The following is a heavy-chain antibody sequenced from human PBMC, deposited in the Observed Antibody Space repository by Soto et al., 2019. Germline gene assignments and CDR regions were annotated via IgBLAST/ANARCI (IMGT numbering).Heavy chain of an antibody. CDR1: EFTFSSYA. V-gene: IGHV3-30*03. J-gene: IGHJ6*02. CDR2: ISFDGSKE. Sequence: QLVESGGRGVQPGRSLRLSCEASEFTFSSYAMHWVRQAPGMGLEWVALISFDGSKEYYAESVKGRFIISIDNSRSMVYLQMDSLRPDDTAIYYCARPIPRWSYHYGMDVWGQGTTVTVSS. D-gene: IGHD2-15*01. CDR3: ARPIPRWSYHYGMDV.